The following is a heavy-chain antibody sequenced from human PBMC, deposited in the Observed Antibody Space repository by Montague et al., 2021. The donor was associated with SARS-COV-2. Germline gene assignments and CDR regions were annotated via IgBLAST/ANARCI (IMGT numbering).Heavy chain of an antibody. CDR3: AREGILWFGDLAPYYYGMDV. J-gene: IGHJ6*02. D-gene: IGHD3-10*01. CDR2: NYYSGST. CDR1: GGSISSYY. Sequence: SETLSLTCTVSGGSISSYYWSWIRQPPGKGLEWIGYNYYSGSTNYNPSLKSRVTISVDTSKNQFSLKLSSVTAADTAVYYCAREGILWFGDLAPYYYGMDVWGQGTTVTVSS. V-gene: IGHV4-59*01.